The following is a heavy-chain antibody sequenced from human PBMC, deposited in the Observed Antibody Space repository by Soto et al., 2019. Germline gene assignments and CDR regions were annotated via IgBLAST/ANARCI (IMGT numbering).Heavy chain of an antibody. J-gene: IGHJ4*02. CDR1: GGSVSSGSYY. CDR2: IYYSGRT. CDR3: ASRYGSPLGFDY. D-gene: IGHD4-17*01. V-gene: IGHV4-61*01. Sequence: QVQLQESGPGLVKPSETLSLTCTVSGGSVSSGSYYWSWIRQPPGKGLEWIGYIYYSGRTNYNPSLKSRLTISVDTAKKQLAPELSSVTAADTAVYYCASRYGSPLGFDYWGQGTLVTVSS.